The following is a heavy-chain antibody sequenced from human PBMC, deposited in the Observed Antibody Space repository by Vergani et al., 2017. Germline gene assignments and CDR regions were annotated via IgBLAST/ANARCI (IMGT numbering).Heavy chain of an antibody. Sequence: QAQLQESGPGLVKPSETLSLTCHVFGVSVTDYNCNWIRQAPGKGLEWIGSLSTTGGATHSSHNPSLMSLVSISVNTSKTQFSLRLTSVTAADSAIYYCAGDTHGWQAADRWGQGLLVSVSS. J-gene: IGHJ5*02. V-gene: IGHV4-59*02. D-gene: IGHD6-19*01. CDR1: GVSVTDYN. CDR2: LSTTGGA. CDR3: AGDTHGWQAADR.